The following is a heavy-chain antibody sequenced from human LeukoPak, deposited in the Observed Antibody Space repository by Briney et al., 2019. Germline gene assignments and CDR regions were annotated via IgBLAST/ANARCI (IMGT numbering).Heavy chain of an antibody. J-gene: IGHJ4*02. CDR3: ARGYSYGTYYFDY. CDR1: GGSISSYY. D-gene: IGHD5-18*01. V-gene: IGHV4-59*01. CDR2: IYYSGST. Sequence: SETLSLTCTVSGGSISSYYWSWIRQPPGKGLEWIGYIYYSGSTNYNPSLKSRVTISVDTSKNQFSLKLSSVTAADTAVYYCARGYSYGTYYFDYWGQGTLVTVSS.